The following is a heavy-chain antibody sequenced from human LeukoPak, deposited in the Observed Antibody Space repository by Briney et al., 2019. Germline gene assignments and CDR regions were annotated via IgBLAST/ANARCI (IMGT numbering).Heavy chain of an antibody. V-gene: IGHV3-21*04. CDR3: AKDVSGSSWYGDNWFDP. D-gene: IGHD6-13*01. CDR1: GFTFNTYT. Sequence: PGGSLRLSCAASGFTFNTYTMHWVRQAPGKGLEWVSSISSSSSYIYYADSVKGRFTVSRDNAKNSLYLQMNSLRAEDTAVYYCAKDVSGSSWYGDNWFDPWGQGTLVTVSS. J-gene: IGHJ5*02. CDR2: ISSSSSYI.